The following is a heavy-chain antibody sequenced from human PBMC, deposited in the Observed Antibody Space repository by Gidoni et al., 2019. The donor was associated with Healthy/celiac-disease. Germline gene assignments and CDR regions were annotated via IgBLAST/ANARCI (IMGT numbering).Heavy chain of an antibody. V-gene: IGHV4-39*01. CDR1: GGSISSSSYY. Sequence: QLQLQESGPGLVKPSETLSLTCTVSGGSISSSSYYWGWIRQPPGKGLEWIGSIYYSGSTYYNPSLKSRVTISVDTSKNQFSLKLSSVTAADTAVYYCARHDYSNKPRGDYGMDVWGQGTTVTVSS. D-gene: IGHD4-4*01. J-gene: IGHJ6*02. CDR2: IYYSGST. CDR3: ARHDYSNKPRGDYGMDV.